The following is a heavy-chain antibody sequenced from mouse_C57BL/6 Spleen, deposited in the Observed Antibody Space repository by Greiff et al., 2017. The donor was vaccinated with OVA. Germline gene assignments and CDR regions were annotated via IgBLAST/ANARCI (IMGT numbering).Heavy chain of an antibody. CDR1: GFTFSSYA. Sequence: EVQGVESGGGLVKPGGSLKLSCAASGFTFSSYAMSWVRQTPEKRLEWVATISDGGSYTYYPDNVKGRFTISRDNAKNNLYLQMSHLKSEDTAMYYCATYYSNYFDYWGQGTTLTVSS. CDR3: ATYYSNYFDY. V-gene: IGHV5-4*01. CDR2: ISDGGSYT. J-gene: IGHJ2*01. D-gene: IGHD2-5*01.